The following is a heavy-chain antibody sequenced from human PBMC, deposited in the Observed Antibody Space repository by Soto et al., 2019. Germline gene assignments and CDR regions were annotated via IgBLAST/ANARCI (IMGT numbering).Heavy chain of an antibody. CDR2: IYYSGRT. Sequence: QVQLQESGPGLVKPSETLSLTCTVSGGSISSYYWSWIRQPPGKGLEWIGYIYYSGRTNYNPSLTSRVTISVDTSKNRFSLRLSSVTAADTAVYYCARGIPLWTITYCFDYWGQGTLVTVSS. CDR3: ARGIPLWTITYCFDY. J-gene: IGHJ4*02. V-gene: IGHV4-59*01. CDR1: GGSISSYY. D-gene: IGHD5-18*01.